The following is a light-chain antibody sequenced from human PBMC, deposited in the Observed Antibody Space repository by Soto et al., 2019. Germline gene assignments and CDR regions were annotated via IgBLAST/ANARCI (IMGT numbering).Light chain of an antibody. J-gene: IGLJ3*02. CDR3: CSYAGTYTLWV. CDR1: SNDVGGYNY. CDR2: DVS. V-gene: IGLV2-11*01. Sequence: QSVLTQPRSVSGSPGQSVTISCTGTSNDVGGYNYVSWYQQYPGKAPKLIIYDVSKRPSGVPDRFSGSKSGNTASLTISGLQAEDEADYYCCSYAGTYTLWVFGGGTKLTGL.